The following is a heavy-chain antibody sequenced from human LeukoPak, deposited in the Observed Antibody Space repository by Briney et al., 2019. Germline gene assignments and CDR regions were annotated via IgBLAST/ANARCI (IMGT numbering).Heavy chain of an antibody. CDR3: ARGHLHCSSTSCQGWFDP. J-gene: IGHJ5*02. V-gene: IGHV3-21*01. CDR1: GFTFSSYS. D-gene: IGHD2-2*01. Sequence: GGSLRLSCAASGFTFSSYSMNWVRQAPGKGLEWVSSISSSSSYIYYADSVKGRFTISRDNAKNSLYLQMNSLRAEDTAVYYCARGHLHCSSTSCQGWFDPWGQGTLVTVSS. CDR2: ISSSSSYI.